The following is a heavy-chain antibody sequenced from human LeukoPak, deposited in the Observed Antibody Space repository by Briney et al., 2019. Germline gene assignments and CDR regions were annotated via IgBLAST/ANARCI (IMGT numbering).Heavy chain of an antibody. CDR3: ARGIRTVTIFGVVITNYGMDV. CDR2: INHSGST. Sequence: SETLSLTCAVYSGSFSGYYWSWIRQPPGKGLEWIGEINHSGSTNYNPSLKSRVTISVDTSKNQFSLKLSSVTAADTAVYYCARGIRTVTIFGVVITNYGMDVWGQGTTVTVSS. CDR1: SGSFSGYY. V-gene: IGHV4-34*01. J-gene: IGHJ6*02. D-gene: IGHD3-3*01.